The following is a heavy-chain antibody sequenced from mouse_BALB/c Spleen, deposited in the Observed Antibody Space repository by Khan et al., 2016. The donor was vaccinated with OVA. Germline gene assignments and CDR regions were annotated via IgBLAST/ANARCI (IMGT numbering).Heavy chain of an antibody. CDR3: AIYHGYFDV. J-gene: IGHJ1*01. CDR1: GYSFTGYY. D-gene: IGHD1-1*01. Sequence: EVQLQESGPDLVKPGASVKISCKASGYSFTGYYIYWVKQSHGKSLEWIGRVNPNNGGTNSNQKFKGKAILTVDKSSNTTYMELRSLTSEDSAVYSCAIYHGYFDVWGAGTTVTVSS. CDR2: VNPNNGGT. V-gene: IGHV1-18*01.